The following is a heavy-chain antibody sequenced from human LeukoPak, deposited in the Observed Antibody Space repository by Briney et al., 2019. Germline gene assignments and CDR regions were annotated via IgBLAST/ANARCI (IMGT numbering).Heavy chain of an antibody. J-gene: IGHJ4*02. CDR1: GFTFSSYA. Sequence: GRSLRLSCAASGFTFSSYAMHWVRQAPGKGLEWVAVISYDGSNKYYADSVKGRFTISRDNSKNTLYLQMNSLRAEDTAVYYCAREGSVRAMGIGDWGQGTLVTVSS. D-gene: IGHD1-26*01. V-gene: IGHV3-30-3*01. CDR3: AREGSVRAMGIGD. CDR2: ISYDGSNK.